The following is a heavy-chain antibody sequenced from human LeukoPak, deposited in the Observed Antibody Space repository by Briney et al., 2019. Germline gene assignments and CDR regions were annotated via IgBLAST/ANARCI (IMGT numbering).Heavy chain of an antibody. D-gene: IGHD3-22*01. V-gene: IGHV4-34*01. Sequence: SETLSLTCAVYGGSFSGYYWSWIRQPPGKGLEWIGEISHSGSTNYNPSLKSRVTISVDTSKNQFSLKLSSVTAADTAVYYCASLKNYYDSSGYLVTDAFDIWGQGTMVTVSS. J-gene: IGHJ3*02. CDR2: ISHSGST. CDR1: GGSFSGYY. CDR3: ASLKNYYDSSGYLVTDAFDI.